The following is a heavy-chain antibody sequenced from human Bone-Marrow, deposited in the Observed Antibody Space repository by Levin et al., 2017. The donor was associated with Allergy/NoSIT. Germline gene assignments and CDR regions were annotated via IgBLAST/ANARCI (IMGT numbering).Heavy chain of an antibody. J-gene: IGHJ4*02. Sequence: SQTLSLTCNVSGGSINSGDSYWSWIRQPPGKGLEWIGYIYYSGSTYYNPSLKSRITISIDTSKSQFSLQLSSVTAADTAVYYCARLPLTFYDILPGYYSPIETFDYWGQGTLVTVS. CDR3: ARLPLTFYDILPGYYSPIETFDY. D-gene: IGHD3-9*01. V-gene: IGHV4-30-4*01. CDR1: GGSINSGDSY. CDR2: IYYSGST.